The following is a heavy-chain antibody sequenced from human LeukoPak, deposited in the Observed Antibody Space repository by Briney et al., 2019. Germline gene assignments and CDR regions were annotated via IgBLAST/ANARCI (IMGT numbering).Heavy chain of an antibody. D-gene: IGHD2-15*01. J-gene: IGHJ3*02. Sequence: ASVKVSCKVSGYTLTELSMHWVRQAPGKGLEWMGGFDPEDGETIYAQKFQGRVTMTEDTSTDTAYMELSSLRSEDTAVYYCATGVVVAATSAFDIWGQGTMVTVPS. V-gene: IGHV1-24*01. CDR1: GYTLTELS. CDR3: ATGVVVAATSAFDI. CDR2: FDPEDGET.